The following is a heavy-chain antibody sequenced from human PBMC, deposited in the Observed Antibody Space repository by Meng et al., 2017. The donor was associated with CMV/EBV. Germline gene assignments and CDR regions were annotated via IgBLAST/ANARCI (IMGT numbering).Heavy chain of an antibody. D-gene: IGHD1-7*01. Sequence: QVQLQQWGAGLLKPSETLSLTSAVYGGSFSGYYWSWIRQPPGKGLEWIGEINHSGSTNYNPSLKSRVTISVDTSKNQFSLKLSSVTAADTAVYYCARVLKAGTRGNWFDPWGQGTLVTVSS. CDR1: GGSFSGYY. CDR3: ARVLKAGTRGNWFDP. V-gene: IGHV4-34*01. CDR2: INHSGST. J-gene: IGHJ5*02.